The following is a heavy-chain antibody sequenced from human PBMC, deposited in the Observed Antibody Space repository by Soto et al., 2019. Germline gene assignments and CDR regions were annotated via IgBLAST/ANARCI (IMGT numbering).Heavy chain of an antibody. V-gene: IGHV3-23*01. J-gene: IGHJ4*02. D-gene: IGHD1-7*01. Sequence: PVGSLRLSCATSGLTFSNYAMSWVRQAPGGGLEWVSSMSGSSSTTYYADSVRGRFTISRDRSKNILYLQMSSLRAEDTALYYCAKNQERELPRVIDFWGQGTLVTVSS. CDR1: GLTFSNYA. CDR3: AKNQERELPRVIDF. CDR2: MSGSSSTT.